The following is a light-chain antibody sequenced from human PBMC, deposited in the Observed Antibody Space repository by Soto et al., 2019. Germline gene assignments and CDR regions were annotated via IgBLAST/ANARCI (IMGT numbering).Light chain of an antibody. V-gene: IGLV1-47*01. CDR1: SNNHGSNY. CDR3: AAWDDSLSGYV. CDR2: RNN. J-gene: IGLJ1*01. Sequence: QTVPPQPPSGSGIPGHRSTISYSGSSNNHGSNYVYWYQQLPATAPKLLLYRNNQRPSGVPDRFSGSKSGTSASLAISGLRSEDEADYYCAAWDDSLSGYVFGTGTKVTVL.